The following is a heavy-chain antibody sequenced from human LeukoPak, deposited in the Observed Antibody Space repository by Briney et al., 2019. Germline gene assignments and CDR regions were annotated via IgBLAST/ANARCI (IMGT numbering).Heavy chain of an antibody. CDR2: ISSSSSYI. D-gene: IGHD3-9*01. CDR1: GFTFSSYS. J-gene: IGHJ4*02. V-gene: IGHV3-21*06. Sequence: GGSLRLSCAASGFTFSSYSMNWVRQTPGKGLEWVSSISSSSSYIYYADSVKGRFTISRDNAKNSLYLHIHRLRAEDTAVYYCGGNDILTGPDYWGQGILVAVSS. CDR3: GGNDILTGPDY.